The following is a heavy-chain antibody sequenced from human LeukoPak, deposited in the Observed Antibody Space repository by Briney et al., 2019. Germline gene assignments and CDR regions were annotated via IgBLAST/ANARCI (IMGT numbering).Heavy chain of an antibody. CDR3: ARDRPYYDILTGPDY. J-gene: IGHJ4*02. V-gene: IGHV1-18*01. Sequence: ASVKDSCKASGYTFTSYGISWVRQAPGQGLEWMGWISAYNGNTNYAQKLQGRVTMTSDTSTSTAYMELRSLRSDDTAVYYCARDRPYYDILTGPDYWGQGTLVTVSS. CDR1: GYTFTSYG. D-gene: IGHD3-9*01. CDR2: ISAYNGNT.